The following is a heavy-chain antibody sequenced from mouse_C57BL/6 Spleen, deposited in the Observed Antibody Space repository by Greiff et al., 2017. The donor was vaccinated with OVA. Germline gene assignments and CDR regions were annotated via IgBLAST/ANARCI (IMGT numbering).Heavy chain of an antibody. CDR3: ARKGGGYPFDY. D-gene: IGHD2-2*01. V-gene: IGHV1-42*01. CDR2: INPSTGGT. CDR1: GYSFTGYY. Sequence: EVQLQQSGPELVKPGASVKISCKASGYSFTGYYMNWVKQSPEKSLEWIGEINPSTGGTTYNQKFKAKATLTVDKSSSTAYMQLKSLTSEDSAVYYCARKGGGYPFDYWGQGTTLTVSS. J-gene: IGHJ2*01.